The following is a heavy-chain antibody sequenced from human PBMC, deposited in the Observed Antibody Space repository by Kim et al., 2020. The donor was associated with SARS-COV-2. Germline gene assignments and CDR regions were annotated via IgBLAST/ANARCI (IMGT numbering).Heavy chain of an antibody. Sequence: TEYVASVKRRFTNSRDAAKIIAYLQISSLKTEDTAVYYCTRFGLWSAVDYWGQGTLVTVSS. D-gene: IGHD5-18*01. J-gene: IGHJ4*02. V-gene: IGHV3-49*02. CDR3: TRFGLWSAVDY. CDR2: T.